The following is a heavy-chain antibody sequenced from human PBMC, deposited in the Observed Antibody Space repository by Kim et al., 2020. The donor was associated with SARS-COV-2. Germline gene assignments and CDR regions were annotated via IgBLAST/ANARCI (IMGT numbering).Heavy chain of an antibody. D-gene: IGHD6-13*01. Sequence: SVKVSCKASGGTFSSYAISWVRQAPGQGLEWMGGIIPIFGTANYAQKFQGRVTITADESTSTAYMELSSLRSEDTAVYYCARSVSSSWYDFYYYYGMDVWRQRTTVTVSS. CDR3: ARSVSSSWYDFYYYYGMDV. CDR2: IIPIFGTA. CDR1: GGTFSSYA. J-gene: IGHJ6*02. V-gene: IGHV1-69*13.